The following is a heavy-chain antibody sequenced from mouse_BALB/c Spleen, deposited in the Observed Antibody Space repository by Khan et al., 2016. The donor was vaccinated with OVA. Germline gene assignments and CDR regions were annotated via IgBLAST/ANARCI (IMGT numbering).Heavy chain of an antibody. J-gene: IGHJ4*01. CDR1: GYTFSSYW. Sequence: QVQLQQSGAELMKPGASVKISCKATGYTFSSYWIEWVKQRPGHGLEWIGEILPGSGSTNYNEKFKGKATFTANTSSNTAYMQLSSLTSEDSAIYYCARAGGPHYDGDVADYWGQGTSVTVSS. V-gene: IGHV1-9*01. CDR3: ARAGGPHYDGDVADY. D-gene: IGHD1-2*01. CDR2: ILPGSGST.